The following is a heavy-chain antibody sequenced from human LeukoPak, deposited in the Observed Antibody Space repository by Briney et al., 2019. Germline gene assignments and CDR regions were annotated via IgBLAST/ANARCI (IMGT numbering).Heavy chain of an antibody. CDR3: AIYYGGVGNYDYFDY. CDR1: GFTFRNYW. V-gene: IGHV3-7*02. CDR2: IKQDGSEK. J-gene: IGHJ4*02. Sequence: GGSLRLSCAASGFTFRNYWMTWVRQAPGKGLEWVANIKQDGSEKYYVDSVKGRFTISRDNAKNSLYLQMNSLRAEDTAVYSCAIYYGGVGNYDYFDYWGQGTLVTVSS. D-gene: IGHD3-22*01.